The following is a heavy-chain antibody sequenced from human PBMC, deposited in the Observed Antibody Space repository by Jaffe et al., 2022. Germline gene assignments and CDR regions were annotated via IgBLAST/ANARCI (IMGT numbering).Heavy chain of an antibody. CDR1: GGTFSTDA. D-gene: IGHD3-9*01. Sequence: HVHLVQSGSEVRKSGSSVKVSCRTSGGTFSTDAINWVRQAPGQGLEWMGGIIPIFETPNYAGKFQDRVTITTDESTTTVYMELTRLRSEDTAVYYCARVNMDILTAYYFDSWGQGTLVTVSS. J-gene: IGHJ4*02. CDR3: ARVNMDILTAYYFDS. V-gene: IGHV1-69*05. CDR2: IIPIFETP.